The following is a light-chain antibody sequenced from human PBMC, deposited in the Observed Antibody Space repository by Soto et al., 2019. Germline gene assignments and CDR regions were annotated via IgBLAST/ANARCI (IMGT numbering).Light chain of an antibody. J-gene: IGKJ3*01. V-gene: IGKV3-20*01. CDR2: GAS. CDR1: QTVISSY. Sequence: EIVLTQSPGTLSLSPGERATISCRASQTVISSYLAWYQQKPGQAPRLLIYGASSRATGIPDSFSGSGSGTDFTLTISRLEPEYFAVYYCQQYGNSLFTFGPGTKVDIK. CDR3: QQYGNSLFT.